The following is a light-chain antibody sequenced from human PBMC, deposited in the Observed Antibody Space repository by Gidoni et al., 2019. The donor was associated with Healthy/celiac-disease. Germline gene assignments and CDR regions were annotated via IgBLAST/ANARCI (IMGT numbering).Light chain of an antibody. J-gene: IGKJ1*01. CDR2: GAS. CDR3: QQYNNWPRT. V-gene: IGKV3-15*01. CDR1: QSVSSN. Sequence: EIVMTQSPATLSVSPGDRATLSCRASQSVSSNLAWYQQKPGQAPRLLIYGASTRANGIPARFSGSGSGTEFTLTISSLQSEDCAVYYWQQYNNWPRTFGQGTKVEIK.